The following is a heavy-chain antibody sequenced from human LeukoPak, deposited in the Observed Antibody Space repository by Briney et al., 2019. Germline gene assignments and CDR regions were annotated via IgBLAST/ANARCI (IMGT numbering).Heavy chain of an antibody. J-gene: IGHJ6*04. Sequence: ASVKVSCKASGGTFSSYAISWVRQAPGQGLEWMGGIIPVFGTANYAQKFQGRVTITADESTSTAYMELSSLRSEDTAVYYCARSRGGWSCIDVWGKGTTVTVSS. CDR2: IIPVFGTA. CDR3: ARSRGGWSCIDV. CDR1: GGTFSSYA. D-gene: IGHD6-19*01. V-gene: IGHV1-69*13.